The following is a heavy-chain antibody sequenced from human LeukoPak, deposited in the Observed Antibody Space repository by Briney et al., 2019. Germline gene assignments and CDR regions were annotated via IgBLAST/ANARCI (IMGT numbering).Heavy chain of an antibody. CDR3: TKQDESYYDSSGYYGAIDY. D-gene: IGHD3-22*01. CDR2: MRASGVRI. V-gene: IGHV3-23*01. CDR1: GFTFSSYT. J-gene: IGHJ4*02. Sequence: GGSLRLCCAASGFTFSSYTMSRVRKALGKGLDLVSVMRASGVRIFYVDSVKGRFTISRDNSKNTLYLQMNSLTAEDTAVYYCTKQDESYYDSSGYYGAIDYRGQGTLATGSS.